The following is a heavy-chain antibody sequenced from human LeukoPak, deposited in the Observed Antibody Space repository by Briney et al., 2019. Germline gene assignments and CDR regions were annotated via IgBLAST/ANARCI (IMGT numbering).Heavy chain of an antibody. CDR2: IYTSGST. V-gene: IGHV4-61*02. CDR3: ASTHSSGYSTFDY. Sequence: SETLSLTCTVSGDSINSNNYYWSWIRQPAGKGLEWIGRIYTSGSTNYNPSLKSRVTISVDTSKNQFSLKLSSVTAADTAVYYCASTHSSGYSTFDYWGQGTLVTVSS. D-gene: IGHD3-22*01. J-gene: IGHJ4*02. CDR1: GDSINSNNYY.